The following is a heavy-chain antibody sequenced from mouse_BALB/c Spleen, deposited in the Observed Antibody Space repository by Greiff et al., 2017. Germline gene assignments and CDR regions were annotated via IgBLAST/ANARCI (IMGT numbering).Heavy chain of an antibody. J-gene: IGHJ4*01. CDR3: ARPGRDYAMDY. CDR2: ISSGGSYT. V-gene: IGHV5-9-3*01. Sequence: DVKLQESGGGLVKPGGSLKLSCAASGFTFSSYAMSWVRQTPEKRLEWVATISSGGSYTYYPDSVKGRFTISRDNAKNTLYLQMSSLRSEDTAMYYCARPGRDYAMDYWGQGTSVTVSS. CDR1: GFTFSSYA.